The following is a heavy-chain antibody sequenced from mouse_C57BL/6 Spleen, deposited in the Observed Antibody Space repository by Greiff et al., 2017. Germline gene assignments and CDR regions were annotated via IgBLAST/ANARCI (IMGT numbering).Heavy chain of an antibody. V-gene: IGHV14-2*01. CDR3: TKSDWYFDY. D-gene: IGHD2-13*01. Sequence: EVQLQQSGAELVKPGASVKLSCTASGFNIKDYYMHWVKQRTEQGLEWIGRFDPEDGETKYAPKFQGKATLTADTSSKSAYLQLSSLTSEYTAVYCRTKSDWYFDYWGQGTTLTVAS. CDR2: FDPEDGET. J-gene: IGHJ2*01. CDR1: GFNIKDYY.